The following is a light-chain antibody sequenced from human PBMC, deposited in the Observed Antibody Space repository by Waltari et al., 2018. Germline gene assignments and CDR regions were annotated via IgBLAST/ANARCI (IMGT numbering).Light chain of an antibody. Sequence: IVMTQSPATLSVSPGGRATLSCRATESFSFHVAWYQQRPGQAPRLLMSHASARATGIPARFSGSWSGTEFTLTIGSLQSEDSGVYYCQQYHHWWTFGQGTKVEIK. CDR1: ESFSFH. CDR2: HAS. J-gene: IGKJ1*01. V-gene: IGKV3-15*01. CDR3: QQYHHWWT.